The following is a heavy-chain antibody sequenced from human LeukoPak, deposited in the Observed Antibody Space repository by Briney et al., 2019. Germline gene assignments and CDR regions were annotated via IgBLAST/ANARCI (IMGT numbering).Heavy chain of an antibody. V-gene: IGHV4-39*01. J-gene: IGHJ4*02. Sequence: PSETLSLTCTVSGGSISSSSYYWGWIRQPPGKGLEWIGSIYYSGSTYYNPSLKSRVTISVDTSKNQFSLKLSSVTAADTAVYYCARVYYYDSSGLHLDYWGQGTLVTVSS. CDR2: IYYSGST. D-gene: IGHD3-22*01. CDR3: ARVYYYDSSGLHLDY. CDR1: GGSISSSSYY.